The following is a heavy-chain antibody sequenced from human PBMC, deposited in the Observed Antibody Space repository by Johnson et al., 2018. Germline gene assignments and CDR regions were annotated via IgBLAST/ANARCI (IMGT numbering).Heavy chain of an antibody. D-gene: IGHD6-19*01. Sequence: VQLVESGGGLVKPGGSLRLSCAASGFTFSDYYMSWIRQAPGMGLDWVSYISGSGNTLYYADYVKGRFTISRDNSKNTLYLQMNSLRAKDTAVYYCAKAKPDPRGGWYVKGYYYYYMDVWGKGTTVTVSS. CDR1: GFTFSDYY. J-gene: IGHJ6*03. CDR2: ISGSGNTL. V-gene: IGHV3-11*01. CDR3: AKAKPDPRGGWYVKGYYYYYMDV.